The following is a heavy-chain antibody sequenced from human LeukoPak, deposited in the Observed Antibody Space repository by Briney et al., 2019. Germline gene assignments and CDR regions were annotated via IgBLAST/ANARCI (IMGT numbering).Heavy chain of an antibody. J-gene: IGHJ6*03. Sequence: PSETLSLTCTVSGVSISSGSYYWSWIRQPAGKGLEWIGRIYTSGSTNYNPSLKSRVTISVDTSKNQFSLKLSSVTAADTAVCYCAREAGYSCGRYYYYYYMDVWGKGTTVTISS. CDR1: GVSISSGSYY. D-gene: IGHD5-18*01. CDR3: AREAGYSCGRYYYYYYMDV. V-gene: IGHV4-61*02. CDR2: IYTSGST.